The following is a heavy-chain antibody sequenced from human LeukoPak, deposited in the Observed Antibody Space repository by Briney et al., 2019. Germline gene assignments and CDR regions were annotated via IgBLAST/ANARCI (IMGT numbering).Heavy chain of an antibody. Sequence: GGSLRLSCVASGFPFSSYWMTWVRQAPGKGLEWVANIKQDGSKKSYVDSVKGRYTISRDNAKNSLYLQMNSPRAEDTAIYYCTRVGYIDEGIDYWGQGTLVTVSS. CDR3: TRVGYIDEGIDY. CDR2: IKQDGSKK. J-gene: IGHJ4*02. CDR1: GFPFSSYW. D-gene: IGHD5-24*01. V-gene: IGHV3-7*04.